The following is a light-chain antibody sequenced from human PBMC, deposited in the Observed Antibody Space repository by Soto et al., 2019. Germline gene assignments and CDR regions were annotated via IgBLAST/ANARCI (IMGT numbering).Light chain of an antibody. CDR3: QQRSNWPAGFT. CDR1: QSVSSY. Sequence: EIVLTQSPATLSLSPGERATLSCRASQSVSSYLAWYQQKPGQAPRLLIYDASNRATGIPARFSGSGSGTDCTLTISSLEPEDLAVYYCQQRSNWPAGFTFGPGTKVDIK. CDR2: DAS. J-gene: IGKJ3*01. V-gene: IGKV3-11*01.